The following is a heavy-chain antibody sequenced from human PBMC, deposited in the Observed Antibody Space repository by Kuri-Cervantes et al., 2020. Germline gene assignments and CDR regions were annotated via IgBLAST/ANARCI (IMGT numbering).Heavy chain of an antibody. D-gene: IGHD3-9*01. J-gene: IGHJ5*02. CDR1: GFTFSSYC. Sequence: GGSLRLSCAASGFTFSSYCMSWVRQAPGKGLEWVANIKQDGSEKYYVDSVKGRFTISRDNAKNSLYLQMNSLRAEDTAVYYCAREVYYDILSQYSEGFDPWGQGTLVTVSS. CDR3: AREVYYDILSQYSEGFDP. CDR2: IKQDGSEK. V-gene: IGHV3-7*01.